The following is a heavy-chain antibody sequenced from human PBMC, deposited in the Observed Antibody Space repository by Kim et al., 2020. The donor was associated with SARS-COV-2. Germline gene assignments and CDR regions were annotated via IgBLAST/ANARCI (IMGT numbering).Heavy chain of an antibody. Sequence: GESLKISCKASGYTFANYWIGWVRQMPGKGLEWMGLIYPDDSETEYSPSFQGQVTISADTSISTAYLQWSSLKASDTAMYYCMRPGWDSNDYYSIDYWGQGTLVTVSS. CDR1: GYTFANYW. V-gene: IGHV5-51*01. CDR3: MRPGWDSNDYYSIDY. CDR2: IYPDDSET. J-gene: IGHJ4*02. D-gene: IGHD3-22*01.